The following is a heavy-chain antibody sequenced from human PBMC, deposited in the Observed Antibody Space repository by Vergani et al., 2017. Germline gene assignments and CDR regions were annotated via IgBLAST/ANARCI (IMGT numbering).Heavy chain of an antibody. CDR1: GYSFTSYW. CDR3: ARQPRLGVFPDY. CDR2: IDPSDSYT. V-gene: IGHV5-10-1*03. J-gene: IGHJ4*02. D-gene: IGHD2-21*01. Sequence: EVQLVQSGAEVKKPGESLRISGKGSGYSFTSYWISWVRQMPGKGLEWTGRIDPSDSYTNYSPSFQGHVTISADKSISTAYLQWSSLRASDTAMYYCARQPRLGVFPDYWGQGTLVTVSS.